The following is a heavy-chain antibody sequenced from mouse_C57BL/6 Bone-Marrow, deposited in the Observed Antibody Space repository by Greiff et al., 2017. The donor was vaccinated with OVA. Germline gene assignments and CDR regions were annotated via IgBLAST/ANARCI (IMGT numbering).Heavy chain of an antibody. CDR3: TTYVNYYFDY. Sequence: EVQLVESGAELVRPGASVKLSCTASGFNIKDDYMHWVKQRPEQGLEWIGWIDPENGDTEYASKFKGKATITADKSSNTAYLQLSSLSSEAAAFYYCTTYVNYYFDYWGQGTTLTVSS. D-gene: IGHD2-1*01. CDR2: IDPENGDT. J-gene: IGHJ2*01. V-gene: IGHV14-4*01. CDR1: GFNIKDDY.